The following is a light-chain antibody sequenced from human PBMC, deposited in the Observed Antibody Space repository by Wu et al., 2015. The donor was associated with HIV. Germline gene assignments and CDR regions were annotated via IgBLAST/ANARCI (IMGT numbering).Light chain of an antibody. CDR2: GAS. V-gene: IGKV3D-15*01. Sequence: EILMTQSPATLSVSTGGRATLSCRASQSISNKLAWYQQKPGQAPRLLIYGASSRATGTPARFSGSGSGTDFTLTISGVQSEDSAVYYCQHYNNLPLTFGGGTKGGDQT. CDR3: QHYNNLPLT. CDR1: QSISNK. J-gene: IGKJ4*01.